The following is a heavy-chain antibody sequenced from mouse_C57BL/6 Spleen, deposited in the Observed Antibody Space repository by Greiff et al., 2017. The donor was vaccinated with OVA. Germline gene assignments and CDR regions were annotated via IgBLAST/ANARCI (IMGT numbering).Heavy chain of an antibody. Sequence: VQLQQPGAELVRPGSSVKLSCKASGYTFTSYWMHWVKQRPIQGLEWIGNIDPSDSETHYNQKFKDKAKLTVDKSSSTSYMQLSSLTSEDSAVYYCARGGLYYGSSYFYAMDYWGQGTSVTVSS. CDR1: GYTFTSYW. CDR3: ARGGLYYGSSYFYAMDY. D-gene: IGHD1-1*01. J-gene: IGHJ4*01. V-gene: IGHV1-52*01. CDR2: IDPSDSET.